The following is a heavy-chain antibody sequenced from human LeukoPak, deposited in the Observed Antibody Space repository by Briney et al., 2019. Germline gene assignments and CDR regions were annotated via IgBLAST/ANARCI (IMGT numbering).Heavy chain of an antibody. V-gene: IGHV3-21*01. Sequence: GGSLRLSCAASGFTFSTYSMNWVRQAPGKGLEWVSSISSSSSYIYYADSVKGRFTISRDNAKNSLFLQMNSLRAEDTAVYYCARSYSGYDLRSAFDIWGQGTMVTVSS. CDR2: ISSSSSYI. J-gene: IGHJ3*02. CDR1: GFTFSTYS. CDR3: ARSYSGYDLRSAFDI. D-gene: IGHD5-12*01.